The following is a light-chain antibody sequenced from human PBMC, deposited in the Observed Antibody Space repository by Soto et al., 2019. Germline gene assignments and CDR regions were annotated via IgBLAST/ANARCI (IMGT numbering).Light chain of an antibody. CDR3: TSYTSSRTYV. V-gene: IGLV2-14*03. J-gene: IGLJ1*01. CDR2: DVS. Sequence: QSALTQPASVSGSPGQSITVSCTGTSNDVGAYNYVSWYQQHPGTAPKLMIYDVSNRPSGVSNRFSGSKSGNTASLTISGLQAEDEADYYCTSYTSSRTYVFGTETKVTVL. CDR1: SNDVGAYNY.